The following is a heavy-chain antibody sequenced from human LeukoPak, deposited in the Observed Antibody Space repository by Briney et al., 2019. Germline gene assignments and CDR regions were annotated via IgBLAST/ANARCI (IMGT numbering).Heavy chain of an antibody. V-gene: IGHV1-46*01. CDR3: ARVENYYDSSGYYYDFDY. CDR2: INPSGGST. Sequence: ASVKVSCKASGYTFTSYYMHWVRQAPGQGLEWMGIINPSGGSTSYAQKFQGRVTMTRDTSTSTVYMELSSLRSEDTAVYYCARVENYYDSSGYYYDFDYWGQGTLVTVSS. CDR1: GYTFTSYY. J-gene: IGHJ4*02. D-gene: IGHD3-22*01.